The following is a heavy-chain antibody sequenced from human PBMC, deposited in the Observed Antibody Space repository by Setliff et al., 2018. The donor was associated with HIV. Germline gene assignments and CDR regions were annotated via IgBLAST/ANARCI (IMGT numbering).Heavy chain of an antibody. D-gene: IGHD6-19*01. CDR2: IYYTEGT. V-gene: IGHV4-39*02. Sequence: SETLSLTCTVSGGSINNNNYYWGWIRQPPGKGLEWIGSIYYTEGTYSNPSLTSRLSISLDTSKNQFSLNLHSVTAADTAVYYCTIEGAGTIVYSGGQGTLVTVSS. J-gene: IGHJ5*01. CDR1: GGSINNNNYY. CDR3: TIEGAGTIVYS.